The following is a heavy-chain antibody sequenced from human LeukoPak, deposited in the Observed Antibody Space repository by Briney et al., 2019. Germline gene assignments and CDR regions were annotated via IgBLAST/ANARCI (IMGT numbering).Heavy chain of an antibody. J-gene: IGHJ4*02. Sequence: SQTLSLTCAISGDSVSSNSAAWNWIRQSPSRGLEWLGRTYYRSKWNNDYAVSVKSRITINPDTSKNQFSLKLSSVTAADTAVYYCARGWDIVVVPAAEYYFDYWGQGTLVTVSS. CDR1: GDSVSSNSAA. CDR2: TYYRSKWNN. CDR3: ARGWDIVVVPAAEYYFDY. D-gene: IGHD2-2*01. V-gene: IGHV6-1*01.